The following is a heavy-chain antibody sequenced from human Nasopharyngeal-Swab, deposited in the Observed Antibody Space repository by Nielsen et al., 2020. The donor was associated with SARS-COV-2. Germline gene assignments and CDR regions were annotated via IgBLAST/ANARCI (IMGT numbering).Heavy chain of an antibody. CDR2: MSYDGSNK. Sequence: GASLKISCEASGFTFSSYAMHWVRQAPGKGLEWVAFMSYDGSNKYYADSVKGRFTISRDNSNNTLYLQMSSLRPEDTAVYFCARARPRLSRSIAAAGLDTFDIWGQGTMVTVSS. J-gene: IGHJ3*02. CDR3: ARARPRLSRSIAAAGLDTFDI. CDR1: GFTFSSYA. V-gene: IGHV3-30-3*01. D-gene: IGHD6-13*01.